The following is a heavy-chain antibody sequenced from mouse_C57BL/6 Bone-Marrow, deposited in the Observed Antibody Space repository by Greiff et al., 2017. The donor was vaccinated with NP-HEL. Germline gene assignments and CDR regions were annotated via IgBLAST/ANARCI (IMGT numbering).Heavy chain of an antibody. V-gene: IGHV5-9-1*02. Sequence: EVQLQESGEGLVKPGGSLKLSCAASGFTFSSYAMSWVRQTPEKRLEWVAYISSGGDYIYYADTVKGRFTISRDNARNTLYLQMSSLKSEDTAMYYCTRDRRYSNYGGFAYWGQGTLVTVSA. CDR2: ISSGGDYI. CDR3: TRDRRYSNYGGFAY. CDR1: GFTFSSYA. D-gene: IGHD2-5*01. J-gene: IGHJ3*01.